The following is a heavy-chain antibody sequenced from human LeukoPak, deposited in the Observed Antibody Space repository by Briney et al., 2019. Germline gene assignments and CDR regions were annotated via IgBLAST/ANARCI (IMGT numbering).Heavy chain of an antibody. V-gene: IGHV4-4*07. CDR3: ARDRPTKDYSSSYWFDP. Sequence: PSETLSLTRTVSGGSITNYWWSWIRQPAGKGLEWIGRMYNSGSTNINPSLKSRVTMSLDTSKNQFSLKLSSVTAADTAVYYCARDRPTKDYSSSYWFDPWGQGTLVTVSS. CDR2: MYNSGST. D-gene: IGHD6-6*01. CDR1: GGSITNYW. J-gene: IGHJ5*02.